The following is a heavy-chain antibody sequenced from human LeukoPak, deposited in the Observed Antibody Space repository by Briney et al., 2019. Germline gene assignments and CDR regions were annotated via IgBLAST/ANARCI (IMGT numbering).Heavy chain of an antibody. CDR3: ARDLSRDSSSWYNWFDP. D-gene: IGHD6-13*01. J-gene: IGHJ5*02. V-gene: IGHV4-39*07. CDR2: IFYSERT. CDR1: GASISSSSYY. Sequence: SETLSLTCTVSGASISSSSYYWGWIRQPPGKGLEWIGNIFYSERTNYNPSLKSRVTMSLDTSKNQFSLKLSSVTAADTAVYYCARDLSRDSSSWYNWFDPWGQGTLVTVSS.